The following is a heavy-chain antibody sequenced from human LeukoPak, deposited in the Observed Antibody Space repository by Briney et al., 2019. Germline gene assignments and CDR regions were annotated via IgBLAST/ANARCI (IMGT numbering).Heavy chain of an antibody. Sequence: GASVKVSCKSSGGTFSSYAISWVRQAPGQGLAWMGRIIPILGIANYAQKFQGRVTITADKSTRTAYMELSSLRSEDRAVYYCARDSSGWSTGFDYWGQGTLVTVSS. V-gene: IGHV1-69*04. CDR3: ARDSSGWSTGFDY. CDR2: IIPILGIA. J-gene: IGHJ4*02. CDR1: GGTFSSYA. D-gene: IGHD6-19*01.